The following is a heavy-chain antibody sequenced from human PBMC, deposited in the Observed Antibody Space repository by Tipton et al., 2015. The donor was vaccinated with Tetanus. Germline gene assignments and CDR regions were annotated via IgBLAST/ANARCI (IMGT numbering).Heavy chain of an antibody. V-gene: IGHV5-51*01. Sequence: VQLVQSGAEVKKPGESLKISCQISGYTFTNNWIGWVRQRPGEGLEWMGSFYPDDFDTRYSPSFQGQVTMSADQSSNTAYLQWSTLKASDSAIYYCARLAWNTRGYLGYYVDFWGQGTLVLVSS. CDR1: GYTFTNNW. J-gene: IGHJ4*02. CDR3: ARLAWNTRGYLGYYVDF. D-gene: IGHD3-22*01. CDR2: FYPDDFDT.